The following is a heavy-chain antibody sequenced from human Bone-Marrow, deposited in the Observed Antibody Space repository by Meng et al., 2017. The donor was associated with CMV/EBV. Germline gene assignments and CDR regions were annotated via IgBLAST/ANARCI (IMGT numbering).Heavy chain of an antibody. D-gene: IGHD6-6*01. CDR2: INHSGST. Sequence: CAVYGGYFSGYYWSWIRQPPGKGLEWIGEINHSGSTNYNPSLKSRVTISVDTSKNQFSLKLSSVTAADTAVYYCARGSSIAARHWFDPWGQGTLVTVSS. V-gene: IGHV4-34*01. CDR1: GGYFSGYY. CDR3: ARGSSIAARHWFDP. J-gene: IGHJ5*02.